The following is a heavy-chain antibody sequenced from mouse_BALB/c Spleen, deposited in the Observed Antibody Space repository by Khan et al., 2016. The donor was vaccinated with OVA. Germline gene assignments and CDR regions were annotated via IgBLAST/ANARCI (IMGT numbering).Heavy chain of an antibody. J-gene: IGHJ2*01. D-gene: IGHD4-1*01. Sequence: VQLKESGPELVKPGASVKMSCKASGYTFTNYVLHWVKQKPGQGLEWIGYINPYNGGTKYNEKFKGKATLASAKSSITAYIDLSSLTSEDSAVYYCARGNWQSYYFDYWGQGTTLTLSS. CDR3: ARGNWQSYYFDY. CDR2: INPYNGGT. V-gene: IGHV1S136*01. CDR1: GYTFTNYV.